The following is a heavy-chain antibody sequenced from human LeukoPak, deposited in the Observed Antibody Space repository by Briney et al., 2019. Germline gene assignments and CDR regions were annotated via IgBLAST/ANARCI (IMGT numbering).Heavy chain of an antibody. J-gene: IGHJ4*02. V-gene: IGHV4-39*01. Sequence: SETLSLTCTASGGSINSRSYYWDWIRQPPGRGLEWIGSIYYSGSTYHNPSLKSRVAISVDTSKNQFSLKLSSVTAADTAVYYCARFPSYYDYVWGSYTPYWGQGTLVTVSS. CDR3: ARFPSYYDYVWGSYTPY. CDR2: IYYSGST. CDR1: GGSINSRSYY. D-gene: IGHD3-16*01.